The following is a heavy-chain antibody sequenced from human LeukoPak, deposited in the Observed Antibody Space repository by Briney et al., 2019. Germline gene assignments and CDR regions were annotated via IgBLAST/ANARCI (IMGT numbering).Heavy chain of an antibody. V-gene: IGHV3-23*01. CDR1: GFTFTNYA. Sequence: PGGSLRLSCAASGFTFTNYAMSWVRQAPGKGLEWVSTISDGGGRTYYTDSVKGRFIISRDSSKNTLYLQMNSLRVDDTAVYYCAKYLGWPPYYCDHWGQGTLVTVSS. J-gene: IGHJ4*02. CDR2: ISDGGGRT. CDR3: AKYLGWPPYYCDH. D-gene: IGHD6-19*01.